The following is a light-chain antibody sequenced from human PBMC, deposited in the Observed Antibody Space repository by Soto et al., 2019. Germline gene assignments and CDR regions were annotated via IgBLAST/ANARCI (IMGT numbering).Light chain of an antibody. J-gene: IGLJ1*01. CDR1: SSDVGGYNY. Sequence: QSALTQPASVSGSTGQSITISCTGTSSDVGGYNYVSWYQQHPAKAPKLMIYDVSNRPSGVSNRFSGSKSANTASLTISGLQAEDEADYYCYSYTSSSTYIFGTGTKLTVL. CDR3: YSYTSSSTYI. V-gene: IGLV2-14*01. CDR2: DVS.